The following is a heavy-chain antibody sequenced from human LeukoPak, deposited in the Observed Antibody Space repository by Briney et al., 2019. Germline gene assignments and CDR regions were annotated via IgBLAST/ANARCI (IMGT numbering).Heavy chain of an antibody. CDR2: INTNTGNP. D-gene: IGHD4-23*01. V-gene: IGHV7-4-1*02. Sequence: ASVKVSCKTSGNTFTRYAMNWVRQAPGQGLEWMGWINTNTGNPTYAQDFTGRFVFSLDTSVSTAYLQISSLKAADTAVYYCAGDGGNGAFDYWGQGTLVTVSS. CDR3: AGDGGNGAFDY. J-gene: IGHJ4*02. CDR1: GNTFTRYA.